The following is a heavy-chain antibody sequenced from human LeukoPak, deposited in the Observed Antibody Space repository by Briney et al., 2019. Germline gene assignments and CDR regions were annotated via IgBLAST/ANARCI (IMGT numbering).Heavy chain of an antibody. CDR2: IKSKTDGGTT. J-gene: IGHJ4*02. Sequence: PGGSLRLSCAASGFTFSNAWMNWVRQAPGKGLEWVGRIKSKTDGGTTDYAAPVKGRFTISRDDSKNTLYLQMNSLKTEDTAVYYCTSLFTYYYDSSGYYVDYRGQGTQVTVSS. CDR3: TSLFTYYYDSSGYYVDY. D-gene: IGHD3-22*01. V-gene: IGHV3-15*07. CDR1: GFTFSNAW.